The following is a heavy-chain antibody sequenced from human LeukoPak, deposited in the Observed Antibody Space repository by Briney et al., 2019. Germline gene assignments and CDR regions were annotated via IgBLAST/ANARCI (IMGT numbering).Heavy chain of an antibody. J-gene: IGHJ4*02. D-gene: IGHD6-13*01. CDR2: ISYDGSNK. CDR1: GFTFSSYA. V-gene: IGHV3-30-3*01. Sequence: PGGSLRLSCAASGFTFSSYAMHWVSQAPGKGLEWVAVISYDGSNKYYADSVKGRFTISRDNSKNTLYLQMNSLRAEDTAVYYCARERVAAAGTGSRFDYWGQGTLVTVSS. CDR3: ARERVAAAGTGSRFDY.